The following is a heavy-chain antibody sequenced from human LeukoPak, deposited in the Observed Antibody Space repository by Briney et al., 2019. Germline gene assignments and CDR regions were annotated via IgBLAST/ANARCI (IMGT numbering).Heavy chain of an antibody. J-gene: IGHJ6*03. CDR1: GGSFSGYY. CDR2: INHSGST. CDR3: ATTFFDSYYYYYMDV. D-gene: IGHD3-22*01. Sequence: SETLSLTCAVYGGSFSGYYWRWIRQPPGKGLEWIGEINHSGSTNYNPSLKCRVTISVDTSKYQFSLKLTSVTAADTAVYYCATTFFDSYYYYYMDVWGKGTTVTVSS. V-gene: IGHV4-34*01.